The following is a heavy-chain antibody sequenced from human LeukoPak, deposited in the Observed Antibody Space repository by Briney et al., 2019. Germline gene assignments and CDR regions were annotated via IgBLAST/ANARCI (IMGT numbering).Heavy chain of an antibody. Sequence: GGSLRLSCAASGFTFSSYAMHWVRQAPGKGLEWGAVISYDGSNKYYADSVKGRFTISRDNSKNTLYLQMNSLRAEDTAVYYCARGSYGDYARFDYWGQGTLVTVSS. CDR3: ARGSYGDYARFDY. CDR2: ISYDGSNK. CDR1: GFTFSSYA. J-gene: IGHJ4*02. D-gene: IGHD4-17*01. V-gene: IGHV3-30*04.